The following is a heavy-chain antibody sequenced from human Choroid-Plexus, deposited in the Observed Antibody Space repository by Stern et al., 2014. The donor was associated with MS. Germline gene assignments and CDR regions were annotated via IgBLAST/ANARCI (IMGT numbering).Heavy chain of an antibody. CDR1: GFTFGSCA. CDR2: VTYDGSNK. D-gene: IGHD2/OR15-2a*01. Sequence: VQLEESGGGVVQPGKPLRLSCVASGFTFGSCALHWVRQAPGKGLEWVAGVTYDGSNKYFEDSVKGRLTISRDNSQNTLYMQVSSLRPEDTAVYYCAKDRQYLAYFFDHWGQGSLVTVSS. V-gene: IGHV3-30*18. J-gene: IGHJ5*02. CDR3: AKDRQYLAYFFDH.